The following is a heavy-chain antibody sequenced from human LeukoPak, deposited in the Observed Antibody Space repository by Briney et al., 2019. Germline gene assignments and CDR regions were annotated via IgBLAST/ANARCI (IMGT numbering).Heavy chain of an antibody. V-gene: IGHV3-7*01. CDR2: IKQDGSEK. D-gene: IGHD3-22*01. Sequence: GGSLRLSCAASGFTFSSYWMSWVRQAPGKGLEWVANIKQDGSEKYYVDSVKGRFTISRDNAKNSLYLQMNSLRAEDTAVYYCAREENYYDSSGYCHVPYFDYLGQGALVTVSS. J-gene: IGHJ4*02. CDR1: GFTFSSYW. CDR3: AREENYYDSSGYCHVPYFDY.